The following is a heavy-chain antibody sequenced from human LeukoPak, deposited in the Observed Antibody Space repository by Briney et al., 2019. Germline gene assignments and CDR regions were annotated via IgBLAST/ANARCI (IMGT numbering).Heavy chain of an antibody. V-gene: IGHV3-48*04. Sequence: PGGSLRLSCAASGFTFSSYGMNWVRQAPGKGLEWVSYIDGSSRSIYYADSVKGRFTISRDSAKNSLYLQMNSLRAEDTALYYCARAGLGAFDIWGQGTMVTVSS. CDR2: IDGSSRSI. CDR1: GFTFSSYG. J-gene: IGHJ3*02. CDR3: ARAGLGAFDI.